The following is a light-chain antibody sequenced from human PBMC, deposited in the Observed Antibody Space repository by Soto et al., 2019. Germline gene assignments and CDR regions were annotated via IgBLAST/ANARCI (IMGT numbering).Light chain of an antibody. J-gene: IGKJ1*01. CDR2: AAS. Sequence: DIQITQTPTSLSAAVEARDTITFCSSQSISSYLNWYQQKPGKAPKLLIYAASSLQSGVPSRFSGSGSGTDFTLTISSLQPEDFATYYCQQSYSTPPTFGQGTKV. CDR1: QSISSY. CDR3: QQSYSTPPT. V-gene: IGKV1-39*01.